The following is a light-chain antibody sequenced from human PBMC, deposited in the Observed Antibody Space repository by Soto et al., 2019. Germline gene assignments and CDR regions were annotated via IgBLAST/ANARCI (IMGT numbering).Light chain of an antibody. V-gene: IGKV2-28*01. CDR3: MQYLRTPLT. CDR2: LGS. J-gene: IGKJ4*01. CDR1: QSLHLSNDYNN. Sequence: DIVMAQSPLSLPVNPGQPACISCSSNQSLHLSNDYNNLDWYLKKPGQSPQVLIYLGSNRDSGVPDRFSGSGSGKDFTLKISRVEPEDVGVYYCMQYLRTPLTFGGGTKVESK.